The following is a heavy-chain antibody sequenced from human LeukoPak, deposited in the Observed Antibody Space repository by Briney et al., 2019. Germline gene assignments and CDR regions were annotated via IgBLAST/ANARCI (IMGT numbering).Heavy chain of an antibody. CDR1: GGSFSGYY. V-gene: IGHV4-34*01. D-gene: IGHD3-9*01. J-gene: IGHJ4*02. Sequence: PAETLSLTCAVYGGSFSGYYWSWIRQPPGKGLEWIGEINHSGSTNYNPSLKSRVTKSVDTSKNQFSLKRSSLTAADTGLYYCARGIDDYYEILTGYFTLWGQATLVTVSS. CDR3: ARGIDDYYEILTGYFTL. CDR2: INHSGST.